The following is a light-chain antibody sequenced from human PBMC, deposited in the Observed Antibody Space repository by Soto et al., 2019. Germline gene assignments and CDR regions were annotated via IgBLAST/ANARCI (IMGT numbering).Light chain of an antibody. Sequence: QSALTQPASVSGSPGKSITISCPGTSGDIGGYNYVSWYQQHPGKAPKLLISEVTNRPSGVSNRCSGSKSGNTASLTISGLQAEDEDDYYCSSYTTNRAPVVFGGGTKLTVL. J-gene: IGLJ2*01. CDR3: SSYTTNRAPVV. CDR2: EVT. CDR1: SGDIGGYNY. V-gene: IGLV2-14*01.